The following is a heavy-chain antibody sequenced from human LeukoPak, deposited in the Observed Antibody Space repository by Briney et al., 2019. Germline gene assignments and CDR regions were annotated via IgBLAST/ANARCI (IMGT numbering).Heavy chain of an antibody. J-gene: IGHJ4*02. Sequence: GGSLRLSCAASGFTFSIYAMSWVRQAPGKGLVWVSHINTDGSSTNYADSVRGRFTISRDNAQNTLYLQMNSLRAEDTAVYYCARGRMVRGVITPSGYWGQGTLATVSS. V-gene: IGHV3-74*01. CDR2: INTDGSST. D-gene: IGHD3-10*01. CDR1: GFTFSIYA. CDR3: ARGRMVRGVITPSGY.